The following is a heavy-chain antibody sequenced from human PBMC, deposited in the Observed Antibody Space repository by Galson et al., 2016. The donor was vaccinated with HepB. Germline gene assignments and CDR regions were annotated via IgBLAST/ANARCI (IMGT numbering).Heavy chain of an antibody. D-gene: IGHD6-19*01. CDR3: ARAMRSSGPFDY. J-gene: IGHJ4*02. Sequence: SLRLSCAASGFSFSIYAMHWVRQATGKGLAWVALISDDGTKKYYADSVKGRFTISRDNSKNTLYLQMSSLRAEDTAVYYCARAMRSSGPFDYWGQGTLVTVSS. CDR2: ISDDGTKK. CDR1: GFSFSIYA. V-gene: IGHV3-33*05.